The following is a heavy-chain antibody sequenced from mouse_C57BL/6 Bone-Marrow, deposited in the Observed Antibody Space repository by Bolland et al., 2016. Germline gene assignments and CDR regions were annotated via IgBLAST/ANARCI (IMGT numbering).Heavy chain of an antibody. V-gene: IGHV14-2*01. J-gene: IGHJ3*01. CDR3: ADGNWFAY. Sequence: RIDPEDGETKYAPKFQGKATITAETSSNTAYLQLSSLTSEDTAAYYCADGNWFAYWGQGTLV. D-gene: IGHD2-1*01. CDR2: IDPEDGET.